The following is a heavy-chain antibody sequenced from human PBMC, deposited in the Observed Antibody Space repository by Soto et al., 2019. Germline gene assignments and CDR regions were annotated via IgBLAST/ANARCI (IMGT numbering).Heavy chain of an antibody. CDR1: GFTFSSYW. Sequence: GGSLRLSCAASGFTFSSYWMSWVRQAPGKGLEWVANIKQDGSEKYYVDSVKGRFTISRDNAKNSLYLQMNSLRAEDTALYYCARDRRYYGSGSSVDYWGQGTLVTVSS. J-gene: IGHJ4*02. V-gene: IGHV3-7*05. CDR3: ARDRRYYGSGSSVDY. CDR2: IKQDGSEK. D-gene: IGHD3-10*01.